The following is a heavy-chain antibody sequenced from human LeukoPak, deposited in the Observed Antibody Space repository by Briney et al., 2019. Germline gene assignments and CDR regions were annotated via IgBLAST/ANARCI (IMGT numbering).Heavy chain of an antibody. D-gene: IGHD5-24*01. CDR2: ISWNSGSI. CDR1: RFTFDDYA. V-gene: IGHV3-9*01. Sequence: PGRSLRLSCAASRFTFDDYAMHWVRQAPGKGLEWVSGISWNSGSIGYADSVKGRFTISRDNAKNSLYLQMNSLRAEDTALYYCAKANGYNSGGFDYWGQGTLVTVSS. CDR3: AKANGYNSGGFDY. J-gene: IGHJ4*02.